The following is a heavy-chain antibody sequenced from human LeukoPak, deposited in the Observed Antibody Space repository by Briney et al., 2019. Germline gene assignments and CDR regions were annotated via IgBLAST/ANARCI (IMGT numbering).Heavy chain of an antibody. J-gene: IGHJ5*02. CDR3: ARGYDFWSGPLNWFDP. Sequence: SETLSLTCIVSSGSISSSTYYWGWVRQPPGKGLEWIGSIYHSGRTYYNPSLKSRVTISVDTSKNQFSLKLSSVTAADTAVYYCARGYDFWSGPLNWFDPWGQGTLVTVSS. CDR2: IYHSGRT. D-gene: IGHD3-3*01. V-gene: IGHV4-39*07. CDR1: SGSISSSTYY.